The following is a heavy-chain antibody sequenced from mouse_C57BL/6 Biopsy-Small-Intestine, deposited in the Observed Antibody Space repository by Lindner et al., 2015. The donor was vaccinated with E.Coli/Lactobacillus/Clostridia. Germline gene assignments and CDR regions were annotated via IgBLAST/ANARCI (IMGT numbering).Heavy chain of an antibody. CDR2: IYPGGGYT. Sequence: VQLQESGVELVRPGTSVKMSCKASGYTFTNYWIGWAKQRPGHGLEWIGDIYPGGGYTNYNEKFKGKATLTADKSSSTSYMQFSSLTSEDSAIYYCARCSYDYFDYWGQGTTLTVSS. D-gene: IGHD1-1*01. CDR1: GYTFTNYW. J-gene: IGHJ2*01. CDR3: ARCSYDYFDY. V-gene: IGHV1-63*01.